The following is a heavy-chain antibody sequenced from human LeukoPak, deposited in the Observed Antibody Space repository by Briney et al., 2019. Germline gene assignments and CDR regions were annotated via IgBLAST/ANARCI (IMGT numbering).Heavy chain of an antibody. CDR3: ARELREHGVFDI. CDR1: GLTFSSYG. V-gene: IGHV3-23*01. Sequence: GGSLRLSCAASGLTFSSYGMSWVRQAPGRGLEWVSAISTTGGTTYYADSVKGRFSISRDKSKNTVYLQMNSLRAEDTAVYYCARELREHGVFDIWGQGTMVTVSS. J-gene: IGHJ3*02. D-gene: IGHD1-26*01. CDR2: ISTTGGTT.